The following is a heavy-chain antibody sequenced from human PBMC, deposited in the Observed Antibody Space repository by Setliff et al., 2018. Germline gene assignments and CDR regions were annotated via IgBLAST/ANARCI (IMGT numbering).Heavy chain of an antibody. CDR2: IYYTGSP. J-gene: IGHJ4*02. D-gene: IGHD5-12*01. V-gene: IGHV4-59*01. CDR1: GGSISGYY. Sequence: SETLSLTCTVSGGSISGYYWSWIRQPPGKGLEWIRNIYYTGSPSYSPSLRSRGTISVDTSKNKFSLSLSSVTAADTAVYYCARGGYNGYAVFDDWGQGALVTVSS. CDR3: ARGGYNGYAVFDD.